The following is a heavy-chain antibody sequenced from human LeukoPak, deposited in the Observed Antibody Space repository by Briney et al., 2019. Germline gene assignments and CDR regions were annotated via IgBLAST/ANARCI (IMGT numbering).Heavy chain of an antibody. CDR2: IYSGAST. V-gene: IGHV3-53*01. CDR3: ARDSGLNAFDI. J-gene: IGHJ3*02. CDR1: GFGVSNNY. Sequence: GGSLRLSCAASGFGVSNNYMSWVRQAPGKGLEWVAVIYSGASTVYADAVKGRFTLSRHNSQNALFLQMNSLKVEDTAVYYCARDSGLNAFDIWGQGTMVTVSS.